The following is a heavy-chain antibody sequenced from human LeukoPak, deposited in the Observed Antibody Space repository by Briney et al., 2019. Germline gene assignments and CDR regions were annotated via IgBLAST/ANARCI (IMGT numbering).Heavy chain of an antibody. V-gene: IGHV5-51*01. D-gene: IGHD3-22*01. CDR2: IYPGDSDT. CDR1: GYSFTSYW. J-gene: IGHJ4*02. Sequence: PGESLQISCKGSGYSFTSYWIGWVRQLPGKGLEWMGIIYPGDSDTKYSPSFQGQVTISADKSISTAYLQWSSLKASDTAMYYCARRAYYYDSSGYYYSRFDYWGQGTLVTVSS. CDR3: ARRAYYYDSSGYYYSRFDY.